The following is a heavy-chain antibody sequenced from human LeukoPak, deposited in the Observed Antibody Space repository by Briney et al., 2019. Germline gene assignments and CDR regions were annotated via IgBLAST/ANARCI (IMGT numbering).Heavy chain of an antibody. D-gene: IGHD6-19*01. CDR3: ARGRQYSSGWYYFDL. J-gene: IGHJ4*02. CDR1: GFTFSSYS. Sequence: PGGSLRLSCAASGFTFSSYSMNWARQAPGKGLEWVSYISSSGSTIYYADSVKGRFTISRDNAKNSLYLQMNSLRAEDTAVYSCARGRQYSSGWYYFDLWGQGTQVTVSS. V-gene: IGHV3-48*04. CDR2: ISSSGSTI.